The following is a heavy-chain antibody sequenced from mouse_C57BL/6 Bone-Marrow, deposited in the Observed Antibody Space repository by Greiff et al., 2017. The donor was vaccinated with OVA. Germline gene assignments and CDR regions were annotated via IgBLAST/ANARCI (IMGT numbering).Heavy chain of an antibody. V-gene: IGHV1-81*01. CDR3: ARSVITTVAPFAY. Sequence: QVQLQQSGAELARPGASVKLSCKASGYTFTSYGISWVKQRTGQGLEWIGEIYPRSGNTDYNEKFKGKATMTADKSSSTAYMELRSLTSEDSAVYFGARSVITTVAPFAYWGQGTLVTVSA. CDR1: GYTFTSYG. J-gene: IGHJ3*01. D-gene: IGHD1-1*01. CDR2: IYPRSGNT.